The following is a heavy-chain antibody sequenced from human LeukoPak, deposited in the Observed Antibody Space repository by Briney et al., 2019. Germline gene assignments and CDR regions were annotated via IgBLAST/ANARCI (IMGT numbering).Heavy chain of an antibody. CDR1: GGSISSYY. CDR2: MYTSGGT. J-gene: IGHJ4*02. V-gene: IGHV4-4*07. CDR3: ARGAGGNNVDY. D-gene: IGHD4-23*01. Sequence: SETLSLTCTVSGGSISSYYWSWIRQPAGKGVEWIGRMYTSGGTNYNPSLKSRVTMSVDTSKNQFSLKLSSVTAADTALYYCARGAGGNNVDYWGQGTLVTVSS.